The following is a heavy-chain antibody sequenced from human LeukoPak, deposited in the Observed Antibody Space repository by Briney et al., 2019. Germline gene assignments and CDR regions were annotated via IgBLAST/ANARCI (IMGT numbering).Heavy chain of an antibody. D-gene: IGHD6-13*01. CDR3: ARGHSDSWSVFDY. Sequence: PSETLSLTCTVSGGSISSYHWSWIRQPAGKGQEWIGRMQTSGRIDYNLSLKSRLTMSVDRSKNQLSLKLSSVIAADTAVYYCARGHSDSWSVFDYWGQGTLVTISS. V-gene: IGHV4-4*07. J-gene: IGHJ4*02. CDR2: MQTSGRI. CDR1: GGSISSYH.